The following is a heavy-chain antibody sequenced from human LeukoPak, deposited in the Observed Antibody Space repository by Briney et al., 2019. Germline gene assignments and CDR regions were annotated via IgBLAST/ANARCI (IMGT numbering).Heavy chain of an antibody. V-gene: IGHV3-48*03. CDR2: ISGSGTTI. Sequence: PGGPLRLSCAASGFTFNYYEMHWVRQAPGKGLDWVSYISGSGTTIYYADSVKGRFTISRDNAKNSLYLQMNTMRAEDTAVYYCARDVIVGASGVYDYYGLDVWGQGTTVTVSS. CDR3: ARDVIVGASGVYDYYGLDV. D-gene: IGHD1-26*01. J-gene: IGHJ6*02. CDR1: GFTFNYYE.